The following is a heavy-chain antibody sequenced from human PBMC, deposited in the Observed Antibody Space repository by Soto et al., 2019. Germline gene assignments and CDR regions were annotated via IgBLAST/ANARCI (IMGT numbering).Heavy chain of an antibody. CDR1: GFTFSSYA. V-gene: IGHV3-23*01. J-gene: IGHJ4*02. CDR2: ISGSGGST. D-gene: IGHD3-22*01. Sequence: GGSLRLSCAASGFTFSSYAMSWVRQAPGKGLEWVSAISGSGGSTYYADSVKGRFTISRDNSKNTLYLQMNSLRAEDTVVYYCAKDYYYDSSGYWLAVPYFDYWGQGTLVTVSS. CDR3: AKDYYYDSSGYWLAVPYFDY.